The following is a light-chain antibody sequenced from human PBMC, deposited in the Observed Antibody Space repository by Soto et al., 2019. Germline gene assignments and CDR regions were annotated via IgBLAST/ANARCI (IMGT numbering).Light chain of an antibody. CDR1: ISDIGAYDY. CDR3: FSFTTTRTHV. CDR2: EVN. Sequence: QSSLTQPASLSVSPGQSITISRTGTISDIGAYDYVSWFQQHPGKAPKLMISEVNNRPSGVSNRFSGSKSGNTAYLTISGLQVEDEAEYFCFSFTTTRTHVFGTGTKVNVL. J-gene: IGLJ1*01. V-gene: IGLV2-14*01.